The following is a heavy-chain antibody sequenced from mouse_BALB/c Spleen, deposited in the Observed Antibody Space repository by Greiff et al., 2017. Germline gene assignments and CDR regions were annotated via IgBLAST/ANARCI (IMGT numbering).Heavy chain of an antibody. CDR1: GFTFTDYY. CDR2: IRNKANGYTT. Sequence: EVQGVESGGGLVQPGGSLRLSCATSGFTFTDYYMSWVRQPPGKALEWLGFIRNKANGYTTEYSASVKGRFTISRDNSQSILYLQMNTLRAEDSATDYCARLTGTWFAYWGQGTLVTVSA. V-gene: IGHV7-3*02. J-gene: IGHJ3*01. CDR3: ARLTGTWFAY. D-gene: IGHD4-1*01.